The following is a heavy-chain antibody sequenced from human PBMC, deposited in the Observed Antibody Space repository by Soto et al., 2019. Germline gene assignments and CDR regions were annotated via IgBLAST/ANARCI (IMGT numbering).Heavy chain of an antibody. CDR2: IIPIFGTA. CDR1: GGTFSSYA. D-gene: IGHD3-22*01. Sequence: QVQLVQSGAEVKKPGSSVKVSCKASGGTFSSYAISWVRQAPGQGLEWMGGIIPIFGTANYAQKFQGRVTITADKSPRTAYMELSSLGSEDTAVYYCARSGGAGSGYTKSDNWFDPWGQGTLVTVSS. CDR3: ARSGGAGSGYTKSDNWFDP. J-gene: IGHJ5*02. V-gene: IGHV1-69*06.